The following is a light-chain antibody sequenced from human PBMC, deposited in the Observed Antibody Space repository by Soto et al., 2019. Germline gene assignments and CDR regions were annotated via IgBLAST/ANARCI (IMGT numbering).Light chain of an antibody. CDR3: QQYNSYSWT. CDR2: DAS. V-gene: IGKV1-5*01. CDR1: QSISSW. J-gene: IGKJ1*01. Sequence: DIQMTQSPSARAASVVDSVTITCRASQSISSWLAWYQQKPGKAPKLLIYDASSLESGVPSRFSGSGSGTEFTLTISSLQPDDFATYYCQQYNSYSWTFGQGTKVDIK.